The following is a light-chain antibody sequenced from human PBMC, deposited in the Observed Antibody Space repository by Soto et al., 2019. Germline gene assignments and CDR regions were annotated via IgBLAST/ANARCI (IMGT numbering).Light chain of an antibody. CDR2: AAS. Sequence: DIQMTQSPSSLSASVGDRVTITCRASQSTSSYLNWYQQKPGKAPKLLIYAASSLQSGVPSRFSGSGSGTDFTLTISSLQPEDFATYYCEQSYSTPLTSGQGNKVEIK. CDR3: EQSYSTPLT. J-gene: IGKJ1*01. CDR1: QSTSSY. V-gene: IGKV1-39*01.